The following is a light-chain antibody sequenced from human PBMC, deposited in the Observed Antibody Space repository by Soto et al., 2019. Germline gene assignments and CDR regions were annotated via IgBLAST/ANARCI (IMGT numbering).Light chain of an antibody. CDR1: PSVTNY. CDR2: GAF. V-gene: IGKV3-11*01. Sequence: EVVMTQSPDTLSVSPGERATLSCRASPSVTNYLAWYQQKPGQAPRLVIYGAFNRATGIPARFSGSGSGTDFTLTISSLEPEDFAVYYCQQRNIWPPVTFGQGTRLEIK. CDR3: QQRNIWPPVT. J-gene: IGKJ5*01.